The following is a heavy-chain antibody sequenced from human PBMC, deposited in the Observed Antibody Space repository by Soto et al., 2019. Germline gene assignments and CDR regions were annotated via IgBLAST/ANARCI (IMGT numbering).Heavy chain of an antibody. D-gene: IGHD2-2*01. CDR2: IWFDGSDK. CDR1: GFTFSTYG. J-gene: IGHJ3*02. CDR3: ARLYCSSSSCYSVGAFDI. Sequence: GGSLRLSCAASGFTFSTYGMHWVRQAPGKGLEWVALIWFDGSDKYYADSVKGRFTISRDNSKNTVHLQMNSLRAEDTAVYYCARLYCSSSSCYSVGAFDIRGQGTMVTVSS. V-gene: IGHV3-33*01.